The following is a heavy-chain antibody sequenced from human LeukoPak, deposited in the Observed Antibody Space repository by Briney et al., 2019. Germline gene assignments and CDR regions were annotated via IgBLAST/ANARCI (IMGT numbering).Heavy chain of an antibody. CDR2: IRYDGSNK. CDR1: GFTFSSYG. Sequence: PGGSLRLSCAASGFTFSSYGMHWVRQAPGKGLEWVAFIRYDGSNKYYADSVKGRFTISRDNSKNTLYLQMNSLRAEDTAVYYCARDSAGDSSGYYTRTFDYWGQGTLVTVSS. D-gene: IGHD3-22*01. V-gene: IGHV3-30*02. CDR3: ARDSAGDSSGYYTRTFDY. J-gene: IGHJ4*02.